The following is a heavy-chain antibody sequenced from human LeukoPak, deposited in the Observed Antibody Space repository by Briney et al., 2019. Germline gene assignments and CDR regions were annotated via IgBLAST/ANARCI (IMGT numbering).Heavy chain of an antibody. CDR2: IYSGGST. J-gene: IGHJ4*02. CDR1: EFSVSVHY. D-gene: IGHD5-12*01. Sequence: GSLRLSCAASEFSVSVHYISRGRQAPGKGVEWVSVIYSGGSTFYADSVKGRFTISRHNSRNTLYLQMNSLRAEDTAVYYCGYSGYDFPFDYWGQGTLVTVSS. V-gene: IGHV3-53*04. CDR3: GYSGYDFPFDY.